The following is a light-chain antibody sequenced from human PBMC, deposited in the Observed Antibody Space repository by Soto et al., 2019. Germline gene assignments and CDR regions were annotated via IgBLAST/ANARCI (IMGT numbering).Light chain of an antibody. CDR3: QQYINSPWT. CDR1: QSVGSSY. Sequence: EVVLTQSPGTLSLSPGERATLSCGASQSVGSSYLAWYQQKPGQAPRLLIYGPSTSATGIPDRFSGSGSGTEYTLTISRLEPEDFAVYYCQQYINSPWTFGQGTQVAI. CDR2: GPS. J-gene: IGKJ1*01. V-gene: IGKV3-20*01.